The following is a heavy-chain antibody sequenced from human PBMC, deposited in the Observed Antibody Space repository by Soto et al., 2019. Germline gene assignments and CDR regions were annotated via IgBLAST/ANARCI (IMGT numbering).Heavy chain of an antibody. D-gene: IGHD6-13*01. Sequence: PSETLSLTCTVSGGSISSDYWSWIRQPAGKGLEWIGRIYISENTHYNPSLRSRVSTSLDTSKNQLSLNLSSVTAADTAVYYCARGVGRSSWTSFDSWGQGTLVTVSS. J-gene: IGHJ4*02. CDR1: GGSISSDY. V-gene: IGHV4-4*07. CDR2: IYISENT. CDR3: ARGVGRSSWTSFDS.